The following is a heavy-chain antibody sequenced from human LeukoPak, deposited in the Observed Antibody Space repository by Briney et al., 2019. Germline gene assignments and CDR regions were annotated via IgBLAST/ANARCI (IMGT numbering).Heavy chain of an antibody. V-gene: IGHV3-74*01. CDR2: INSDGSST. Sequence: GGSLRLSCAASGFTFSSYWMHWVRQAPGKGLVWVSHINSDGSSTNYADSVKGRFTISRDNAKNTLYLQMNSLRAEDTAVYYCARGRAVTSFDYWGQGTLVTVSS. CDR3: ARGRAVTSFDY. CDR1: GFTFSSYW. D-gene: IGHD4-17*01. J-gene: IGHJ4*02.